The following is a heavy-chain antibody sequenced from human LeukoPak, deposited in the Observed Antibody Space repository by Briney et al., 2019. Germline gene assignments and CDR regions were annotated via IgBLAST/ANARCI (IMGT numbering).Heavy chain of an antibody. CDR1: GGSISSYY. Sequence: SETLSLTCTVSGGSISSYYWSWIRQPPGQGLEWIGYIYYNWSTNYSPSLKSRVTISVDTSKNQFSLKLSSVTAADTAVYYCASASPGLSGYDYGPDAFDIWGQGTMVTVSS. V-gene: IGHV4-59*01. D-gene: IGHD5-12*01. J-gene: IGHJ3*02. CDR3: ASASPGLSGYDYGPDAFDI. CDR2: IYYNWST.